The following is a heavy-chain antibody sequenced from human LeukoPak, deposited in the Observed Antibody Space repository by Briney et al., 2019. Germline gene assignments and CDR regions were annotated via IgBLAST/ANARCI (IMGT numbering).Heavy chain of an antibody. V-gene: IGHV3-30-3*01. CDR3: ARGGARLVLYRGFDP. Sequence: GGSLRLSCAASGFTFSSYAMHWVRQAPGKGLEWVAVILYDGSNKYYADSVKGRFTISRDNSKNTLYLQMNSLRAEDTAVYYCARGGARLVLYRGFDPWGQGTLVTVSS. J-gene: IGHJ5*02. CDR1: GFTFSSYA. CDR2: ILYDGSNK. D-gene: IGHD3-9*01.